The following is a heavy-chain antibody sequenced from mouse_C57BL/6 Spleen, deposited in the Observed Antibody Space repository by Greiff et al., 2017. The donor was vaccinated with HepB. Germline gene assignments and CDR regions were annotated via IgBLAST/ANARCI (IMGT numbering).Heavy chain of an antibody. CDR2: IDPSDSYT. J-gene: IGHJ2*01. CDR3: AKLPFDY. V-gene: IGHV1-50*01. CDR1: GYTFTSYW. Sequence: QVQLQQPGAELVKPGASVKLSCKASGYTFTSYWMQWVKQRPGQGLEWIGEIDPSDSYTNYNQKFKGKATLTVDTSSSTACMQLSSLTSEDSAVYYCAKLPFDYWGQGTTLTVSS. D-gene: IGHD4-1*01.